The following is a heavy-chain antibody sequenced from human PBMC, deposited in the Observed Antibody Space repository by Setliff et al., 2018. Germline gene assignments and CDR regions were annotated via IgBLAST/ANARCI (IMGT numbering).Heavy chain of an antibody. CDR2: IKEDGSEK. CDR3: ASGQRIHYYDKGWYFDL. J-gene: IGHJ2*01. Sequence: GGSLRLSCAASGFTFGTYCMSWVRQAPGKGLEWVANIKEDGSEKYYVDSVKGRFTISRDNAKNSLFLQMNSLRAEDTAVYYCASGQRIHYYDKGWYFDLWGRGTLVTV. D-gene: IGHD3-22*01. CDR1: GFTFGTYC. V-gene: IGHV3-7*01.